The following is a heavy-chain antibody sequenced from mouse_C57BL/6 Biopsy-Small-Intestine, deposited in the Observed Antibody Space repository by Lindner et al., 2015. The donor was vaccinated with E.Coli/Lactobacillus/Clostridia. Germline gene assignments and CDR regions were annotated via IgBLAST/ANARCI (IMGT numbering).Heavy chain of an antibody. V-gene: IGHV1-20*01. Sequence: VQLQESGPELVKPGDSVKISCKASGYSFTGYFMNWVMQSHGKSLEWIGRINPYNGDTFYNQKFKGKATLTVDKSSSTAHMELRSLTSEDSAVYHCARGYYGSSFFDYWGQGTTLTVSS. J-gene: IGHJ2*01. D-gene: IGHD1-1*01. CDR1: GYSFTGYF. CDR2: INPYNGDT. CDR3: ARGYYGSSFFDY.